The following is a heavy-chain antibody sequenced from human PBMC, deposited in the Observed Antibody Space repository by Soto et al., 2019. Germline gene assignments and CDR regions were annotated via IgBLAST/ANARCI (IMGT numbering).Heavy chain of an antibody. J-gene: IGHJ5*02. CDR1: GGSISSSSYY. D-gene: IGHD6-6*01. V-gene: IGHV4-39*01. CDR3: ARHRARNWFDP. Sequence: SETLSLTCIVSGGSISSSSYYWGWIRQPPGKWLEWIGSIYYSGSTYYNPSLKSRVTISXXTXXXXXSLXLXXVTXADTAVFYCARHRARNWFDPWGQGTLVTVSS. CDR2: IYYSGST.